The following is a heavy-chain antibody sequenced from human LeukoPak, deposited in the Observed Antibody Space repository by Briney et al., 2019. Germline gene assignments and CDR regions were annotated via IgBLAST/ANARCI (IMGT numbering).Heavy chain of an antibody. CDR1: GGSISSYY. CDR2: IYYSGST. V-gene: IGHV4-59*12. Sequence: SETLSLTCTVSGGSISSYYWSWIQQPPGKGLEWIGYIYYSGSTNYNPSLKSRVTMSVDTSKNQFSLKLSSVTAADTAVYYCARDRGTWNDDGFDYWGQGTLVTVSS. D-gene: IGHD1-1*01. J-gene: IGHJ4*02. CDR3: ARDRGTWNDDGFDY.